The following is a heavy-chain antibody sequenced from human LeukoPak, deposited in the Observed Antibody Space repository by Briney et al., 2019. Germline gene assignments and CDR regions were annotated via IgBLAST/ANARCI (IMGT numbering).Heavy chain of an antibody. Sequence: SETLSLTCTVSGGSISSYYWSWIRQPPGKGLEWIGYIYYSGSTNYNPSLKSRVTISVDTSKNQFSLKLSSVTAADTAVYYCARGYSYGYSKYWYFDLWGRGALVTVSS. J-gene: IGHJ2*01. CDR2: IYYSGST. V-gene: IGHV4-59*01. CDR3: ARGYSYGYSKYWYFDL. CDR1: GGSISSYY. D-gene: IGHD5-18*01.